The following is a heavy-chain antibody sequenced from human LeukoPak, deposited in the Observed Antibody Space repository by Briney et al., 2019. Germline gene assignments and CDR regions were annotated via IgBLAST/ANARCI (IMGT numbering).Heavy chain of an antibody. D-gene: IGHD6-19*01. CDR3: ARGPQVAVAGNFQH. CDR2: IIPIFGTA. CDR1: GGTFSSYA. J-gene: IGHJ1*01. Sequence: SVKVSCKASGGTFSSYAISWVRQAPGQGLEWMGGIIPIFGTANYAQKFQGRVTITADESTSTAYMELSSLRSEDTAVYYCARGPQVAVAGNFQHWGQGTLVTVSS. V-gene: IGHV1-69*13.